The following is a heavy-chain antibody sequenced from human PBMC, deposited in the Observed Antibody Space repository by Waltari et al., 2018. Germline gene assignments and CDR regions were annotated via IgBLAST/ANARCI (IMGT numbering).Heavy chain of an antibody. Sequence: QVQLVQSGAEVKKPGSSVKVSCKASGGTFSSYAISWVRQAPGQGLEWMGGCIPIFGTANDAQKFQGRVTIPADESPSTAYMELSSLRSEDTAVYYCAGPKGIVATLHYYGMDVWGQGTTVTVSS. D-gene: IGHD5-12*01. V-gene: IGHV1-69*01. J-gene: IGHJ6*02. CDR1: GGTFSSYA. CDR2: CIPIFGTA. CDR3: AGPKGIVATLHYYGMDV.